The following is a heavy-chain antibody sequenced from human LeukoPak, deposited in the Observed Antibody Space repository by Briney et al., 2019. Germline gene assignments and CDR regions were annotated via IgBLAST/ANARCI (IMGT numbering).Heavy chain of an antibody. CDR2: IYPGDSDT. V-gene: IGHV5-51*01. D-gene: IGHD6-13*01. CDR3: ARLKSPSSSDAFDI. J-gene: IGHJ3*02. Sequence: GESLKISCRGSGYSLTSYWIGWVRQMPGKGLEWMGIIYPGDSDTRYSPSFQGQVTISADKSISTAYLQWSSLKASDTAMYYCARLKSPSSSDAFDIWGQGTMVTVPS. CDR1: GYSLTSYW.